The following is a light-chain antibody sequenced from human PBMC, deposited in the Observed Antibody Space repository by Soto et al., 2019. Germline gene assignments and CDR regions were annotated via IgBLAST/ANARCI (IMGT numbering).Light chain of an antibody. CDR3: QQYNNWLQT. CDR2: GVS. J-gene: IGKJ1*01. CDR1: QSVGSN. V-gene: IGKV3-15*01. Sequence: DIVMTQSPATLSVSPGGGATLSCRASQSVGSNLAWYQQKPAQAPRLLIYGVSTRATGTPARFSGSGSGTEFTLTISSVQSEDFAVYYCQQYNNWLQTFGQGTKVDIK.